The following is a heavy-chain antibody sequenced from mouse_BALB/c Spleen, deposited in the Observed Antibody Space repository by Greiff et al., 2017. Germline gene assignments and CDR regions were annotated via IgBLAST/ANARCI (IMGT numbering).Heavy chain of an antibody. J-gene: IGHJ4*01. D-gene: IGHD2-4*01. CDR1: GYTFTSYW. Sequence: LQQPGSELVRPGASVKLSCKASGYTFTSYWMHWVKQRPGQGLEWIGNIYPGSGSTNYDEKFKSKATLTVDTSSSTAYMQLSSLTSEDSAVYYCTRSSTMITDAMDYWGQGTTVTVSS. CDR3: TRSSTMITDAMDY. CDR2: IYPGSGST. V-gene: IGHV1S22*01.